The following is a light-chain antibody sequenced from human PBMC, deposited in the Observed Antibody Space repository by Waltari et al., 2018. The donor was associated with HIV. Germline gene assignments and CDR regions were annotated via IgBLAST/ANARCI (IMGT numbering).Light chain of an antibody. CDR1: KIGTKS. J-gene: IGLJ2*01. V-gene: IGLV3-21*02. CDR3: QVWDNNSEPNVA. CDR2: DDS. Sequence: YVLTQAPSLSVAPGQTARITCGGNKIGTKSVHWYQQKPGQAPVLVVYDDSDRPSGIPERFSGTNSRNAATLTMSGVEAGDEADYYCQVWDNNSEPNVAFGGGTKLTV.